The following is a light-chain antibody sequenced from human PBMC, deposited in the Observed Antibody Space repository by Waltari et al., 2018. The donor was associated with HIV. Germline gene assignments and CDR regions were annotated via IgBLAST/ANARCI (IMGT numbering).Light chain of an antibody. CDR3: QSYDTSLSGSGV. CDR2: SNR. J-gene: IGLJ2*01. Sequence: QSVLTQPPSVSGAPGQRVTISCTGSSSNIGAGSDVHWYQQLPGPAPRVLIYSNRNRPAGVPDRVSGSKSGTSASLAITGLQAEDEADYYCQSYDTSLSGSGVFGGWTKLTVL. CDR1: SSNIGAGSD. V-gene: IGLV1-40*01.